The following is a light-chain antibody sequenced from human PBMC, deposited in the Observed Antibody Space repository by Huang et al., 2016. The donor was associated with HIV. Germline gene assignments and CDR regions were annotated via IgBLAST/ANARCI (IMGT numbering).Light chain of an antibody. Sequence: DIVLTQTPDSLAVFLGERAIINCKSSQSLLDKFTGKNHLAWYQQRPGQSPKVFISWASIRESGVPYRFRGGVSGTDFTLTINCLQSDDVAVYYCQQYLASPAFGRGT. CDR1: QSLLDKFTGKNH. J-gene: IGKJ1*01. V-gene: IGKV4-1*01. CDR3: QQYLASPA. CDR2: WAS.